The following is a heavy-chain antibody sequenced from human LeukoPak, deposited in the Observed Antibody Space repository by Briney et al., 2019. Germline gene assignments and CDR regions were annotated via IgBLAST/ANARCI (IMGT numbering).Heavy chain of an antibody. J-gene: IGHJ3*02. D-gene: IGHD1-26*01. V-gene: IGHV3-21*01. CDR2: ISSSSSYI. CDR1: GFTFSSYS. Sequence: GGSLRLSCAASGFTFSSYSVSWVRQAPGKGLEWVASISSSSSYIYYADSVKGRFTISRDNAKNSLYLQMISLRAADTAVYYCARLFGSPVDAFDIWGQGTMVTVSS. CDR3: ARLFGSPVDAFDI.